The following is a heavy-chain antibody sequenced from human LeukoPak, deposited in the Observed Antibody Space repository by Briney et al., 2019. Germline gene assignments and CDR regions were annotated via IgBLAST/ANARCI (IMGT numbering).Heavy chain of an antibody. D-gene: IGHD5-18*01. CDR2: ISGSGGST. Sequence: GGSLRLSCAASGFTFSSYAMSWVRQAPGKGLEWVSAISGSGGSTYYADSVKGRFTISRDNSKNTLYLQMNSLRAEDTAVYYCAGGIQLWLKLPGYSDYWGQGTLVTVSS. CDR1: GFTFSSYA. V-gene: IGHV3-23*01. J-gene: IGHJ4*02. CDR3: AGGIQLWLKLPGYSDY.